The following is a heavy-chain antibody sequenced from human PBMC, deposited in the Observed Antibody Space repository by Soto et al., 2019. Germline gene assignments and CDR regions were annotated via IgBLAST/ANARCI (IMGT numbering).Heavy chain of an antibody. D-gene: IGHD2-15*01. V-gene: IGHV3-11*01. CDR1: GFTFSDYY. CDR2: ISSSGSTI. Sequence: GGSLRLSCAASGFTFSDYYMSWIRQAPGKGLEWVSYISSSGSTIYYADSVKGRFTISRDNAKNSLYLQMNSLRAEDTAVYYCAGGLGGSTDAPYYYYYMDVWGKGTTVTVSS. J-gene: IGHJ6*03. CDR3: AGGLGGSTDAPYYYYYMDV.